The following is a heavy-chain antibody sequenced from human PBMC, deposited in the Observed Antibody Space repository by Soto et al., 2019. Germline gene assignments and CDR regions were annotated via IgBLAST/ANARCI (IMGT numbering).Heavy chain of an antibody. D-gene: IGHD6-6*01. CDR2: INPSGGST. CDR1: GYTFTSYY. V-gene: IGHV1-46*01. CDR3: ARLSIAARGYYGMDV. Sequence: GASVKVSCKASGYTFTSYYMHWVRQALGQGLEWMGIINPSGGSTSYAQKFQGRVTMTRDTSTSTVYMELSSLRSEDTAVYYCARLSIAARGYYGMDVWGQGTTVTVS. J-gene: IGHJ6*02.